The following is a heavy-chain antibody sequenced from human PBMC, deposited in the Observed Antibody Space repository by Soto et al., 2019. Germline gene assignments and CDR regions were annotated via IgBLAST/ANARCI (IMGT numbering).Heavy chain of an antibody. V-gene: IGHV4-39*01. CDR2: IFYSGSA. CDR3: ARRCEYGWFDP. CDR1: GDSINSTTYY. J-gene: IGHJ5*02. Sequence: PSETLSLTCTVSGDSINSTTYYWGWIRQPPGKGLEWIANIFYSGSAYYKPSLRSRVTISVDTSKNQFSLKLSSVTAADSAIYYCARRCEYGWFDPWGQGTLVTVSS. D-gene: IGHD4-17*01.